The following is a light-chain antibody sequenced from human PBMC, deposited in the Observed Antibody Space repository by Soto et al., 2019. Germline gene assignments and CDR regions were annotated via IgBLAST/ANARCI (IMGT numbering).Light chain of an antibody. CDR3: HQYWTYPLT. CDR2: AAS. Sequence: DIQMTQSPSSLSASVGDRVSITCRASQDITNYLVWYQQKPGKAPKVLIYAASILETGVPSRFSGSGSGTDFILTISSLPPEDFSTYFCHQYWTYPLTYGGGTKVDIK. J-gene: IGKJ4*01. V-gene: IGKV1-16*01. CDR1: QDITNY.